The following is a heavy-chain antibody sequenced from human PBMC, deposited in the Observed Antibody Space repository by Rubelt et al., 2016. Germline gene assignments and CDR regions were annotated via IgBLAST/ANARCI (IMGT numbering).Heavy chain of an antibody. Sequence: EVQLLESGGGLVQPGGSLRLSCAASGFTFSSYAMSWVRQAPGKGLEWVSSISVSGDSTYYADSVKGRLTISRDNSKNTLYLQMNSLRAEDTAVYYCAKDFLCDYWGQGALVTVSS. CDR2: ISVSGDST. CDR1: GFTFSSYA. V-gene: IGHV3-23*01. J-gene: IGHJ4*02. CDR3: AKDFLCDY.